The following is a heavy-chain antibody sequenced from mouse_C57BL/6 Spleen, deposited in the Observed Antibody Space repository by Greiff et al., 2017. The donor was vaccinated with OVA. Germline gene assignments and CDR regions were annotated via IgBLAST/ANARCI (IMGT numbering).Heavy chain of an antibody. CDR1: GYTFTDYY. J-gene: IGHJ2*01. CDR3: ASGYYSNYRPFDY. D-gene: IGHD2-5*01. V-gene: IGHV1-26*01. Sequence: EVQLQQSGPELVKPGASVKISCKASGYTFTDYYMNWVKQSHGKSLEWIGDINPNNGGTSYNQKFKGKATLTVDKSSSTAYMELRSLTSEDSAVYYCASGYYSNYRPFDYWGQGTTLTVSS. CDR2: INPNNGGT.